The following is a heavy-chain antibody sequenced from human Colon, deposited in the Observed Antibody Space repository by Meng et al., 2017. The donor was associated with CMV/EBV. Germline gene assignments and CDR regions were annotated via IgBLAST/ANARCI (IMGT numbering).Heavy chain of an antibody. Sequence: GGSLRLSCAAPGFSFSAHGMHWVRQAPGKGLEWVAFISFDGSHKYYEDSVKGRFTLSRDNPENTVYLQMNTLRDEDTAMYYCAKDRGYSDYSYYAMDVWGQGTTVTVSS. CDR2: ISFDGSHK. V-gene: IGHV3-30*02. J-gene: IGHJ6*02. CDR3: AKDRGYSDYSYYAMDV. CDR1: GFSFSAHG. D-gene: IGHD3-10*01.